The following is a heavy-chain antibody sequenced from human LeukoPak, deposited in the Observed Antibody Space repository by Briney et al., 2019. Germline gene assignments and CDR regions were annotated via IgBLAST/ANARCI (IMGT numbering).Heavy chain of an antibody. D-gene: IGHD3-22*01. Sequence: SETLSLTCTVSGGSISSYYWSWIRQPAGKGLEWIGRIYTSGSTNYNPSLKSRVTMSVDTSKNQFSLKLSSVTAADTAVYYCARDCDYYDSSGVFDYWGQGTLVTVSS. V-gene: IGHV4-4*07. CDR2: IYTSGST. J-gene: IGHJ4*02. CDR1: GGSISSYY. CDR3: ARDCDYYDSSGVFDY.